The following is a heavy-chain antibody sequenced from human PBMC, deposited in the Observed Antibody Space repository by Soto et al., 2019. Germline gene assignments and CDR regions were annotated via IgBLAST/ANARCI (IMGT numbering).Heavy chain of an antibody. J-gene: IGHJ4*02. D-gene: IGHD2-21*02. CDR1: GFTFSNYA. Sequence: GGSLRLSCAVSGFTFSNYAMTWVRQAPGKGLEWVSLMSGNGGRIVYADSVKGRFTISRDNSKNTLYLQMNSLRLEDTAVYYCVKDPLSGGSGGAWFGYWGKGTLVTVSS. CDR2: MSGNGGRI. V-gene: IGHV3-23*01. CDR3: VKDPLSGGSGGAWFGY.